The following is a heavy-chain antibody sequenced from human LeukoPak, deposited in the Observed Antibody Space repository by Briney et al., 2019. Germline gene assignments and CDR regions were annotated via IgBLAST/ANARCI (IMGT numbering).Heavy chain of an antibody. D-gene: IGHD1-26*01. CDR2: IYHSGST. Sequence: SETLSLTRAVSGYSISSGYYWGWIRQPPGKGLEWIGSIYHSGSTYYNPSLKSRVTISVDTSKNQFSLKLSSVTAADTAVYYCPRDVGATSHFDYWGQGTLVTVSS. CDR1: GYSISSGYY. V-gene: IGHV4-38-2*02. J-gene: IGHJ4*02. CDR3: PRDVGATSHFDY.